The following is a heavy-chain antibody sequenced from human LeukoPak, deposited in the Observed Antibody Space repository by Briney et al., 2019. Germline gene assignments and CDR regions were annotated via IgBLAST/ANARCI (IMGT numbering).Heavy chain of an antibody. CDR3: AKKYCGGDCYLDCFDY. Sequence: GRSLSLSCAASGFTFSSYGMHWVRQAPGKGLEWVAVISYDGSNKYYADSVKGRFTISRDNSKNTLYLQMNSLTAEDTAVYYCAKKYCGGDCYLDCFDYWGQGTLVTVSS. CDR2: ISYDGSNK. J-gene: IGHJ4*02. CDR1: GFTFSSYG. D-gene: IGHD2-21*02. V-gene: IGHV3-30*18.